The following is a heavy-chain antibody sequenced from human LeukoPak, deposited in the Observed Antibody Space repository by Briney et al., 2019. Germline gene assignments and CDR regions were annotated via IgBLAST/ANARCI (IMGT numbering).Heavy chain of an antibody. Sequence: GGSLRLSCAGSGFTFSDYYMSWIRQAPGKGLEWVSYISSSGSTIYYADSVKGRFTISRDNAKNSLYLQMNSLRAEDTAVYYCAKWVLIAAAGTEWGQGTLVTVSS. V-gene: IGHV3-11*01. J-gene: IGHJ4*02. CDR2: ISSSGSTI. CDR3: AKWVLIAAAGTE. D-gene: IGHD6-13*01. CDR1: GFTFSDYY.